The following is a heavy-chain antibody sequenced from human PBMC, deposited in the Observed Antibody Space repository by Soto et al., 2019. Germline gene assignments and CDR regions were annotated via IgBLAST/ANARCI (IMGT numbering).Heavy chain of an antibody. CDR2: ISAYNGNT. J-gene: IGHJ1*01. CDR3: ARDHWRSSGIGEYFQH. Sequence: QVQLVQSGAEVKKPGASVKVSCKASGYTFTSYGISWVRQAPGQGLEWMGWISAYNGNTNYAQKLQGTVTMTTDTSTSTVYMGLRSLRSADTAVYYCARDHWRSSGIGEYFQHWGQGTLVTVSS. V-gene: IGHV1-18*01. CDR1: GYTFTSYG. D-gene: IGHD6-13*01.